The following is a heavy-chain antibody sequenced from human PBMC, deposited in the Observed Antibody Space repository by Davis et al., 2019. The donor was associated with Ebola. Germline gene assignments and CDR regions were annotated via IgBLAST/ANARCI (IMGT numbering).Heavy chain of an antibody. D-gene: IGHD5-12*01. V-gene: IGHV3-23*01. J-gene: IGHJ4*02. CDR3: VRGAGWLLDY. CDR1: GFAFGHRA. CDR2: LTGSGAGT. Sequence: PGGSLRLSCAASGFAFGHRAMSWVRQAPGKGLEWVSALTGSGAGTYYADSVKGRFTISRDNAKNSLFLQMNGLTVDDTAVYYCVRGAGWLLDYWGQGTLVTVSS.